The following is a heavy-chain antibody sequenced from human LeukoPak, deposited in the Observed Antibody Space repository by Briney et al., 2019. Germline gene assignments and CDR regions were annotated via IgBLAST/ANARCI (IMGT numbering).Heavy chain of an antibody. D-gene: IGHD6-13*01. CDR1: GFTLSDSY. J-gene: IGHJ5*02. Sequence: PGGSQRLSCAASGFTLSDSYMTWIRQAPGKGLEWVSYISNSGSSIYYADSVKGRFTISRDNAKNSLYLQMNSLRAEDTAVYYCASHRGSSWGFDPWGQGTLVTVSS. CDR2: ISNSGSSI. V-gene: IGHV3-11*04. CDR3: ASHRGSSWGFDP.